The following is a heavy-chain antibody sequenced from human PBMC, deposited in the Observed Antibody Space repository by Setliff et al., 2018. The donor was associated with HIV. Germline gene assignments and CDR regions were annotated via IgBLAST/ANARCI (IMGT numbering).Heavy chain of an antibody. V-gene: IGHV4-4*07. Sequence: PSETLSLTCNVSGASISSHSWTWIRQPAGKGPERIGHIYTNGYTNYNPSLKSRVTISVDTSKNQFSLRLTSVTAADTAVYYCARAPPGIQNDAFDVWGQGTMVTVSS. CDR1: GASISSHS. CDR3: ARAPPGIQNDAFDV. J-gene: IGHJ3*01. CDR2: IYTNGYT.